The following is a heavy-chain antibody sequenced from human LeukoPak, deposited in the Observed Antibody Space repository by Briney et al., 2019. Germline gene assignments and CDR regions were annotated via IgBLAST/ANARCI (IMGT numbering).Heavy chain of an antibody. J-gene: IGHJ2*01. CDR1: GFTFSSYG. Sequence: GGSLRLSCAASGFTFSSYGMYWVRQAPGKGLEWVAFIRYDGSNKYYADSVKGRFTISRDNSKNTLYLQMNSLRAEDTAVYYCAKDQWDSSTSGWYFDLWGRGTLVTVSS. V-gene: IGHV3-30*02. CDR2: IRYDGSNK. CDR3: AKDQWDSSTSGWYFDL. D-gene: IGHD2-2*01.